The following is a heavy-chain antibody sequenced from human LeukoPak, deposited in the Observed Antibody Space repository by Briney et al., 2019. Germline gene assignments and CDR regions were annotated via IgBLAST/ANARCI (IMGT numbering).Heavy chain of an antibody. Sequence: SETLSLTCAVYGGSFSGYYWSWIRQPPGKGLEWIGEINHSGSTNYNPSLKSRVTISVDTSKNQFSLKLSSVTAADTAVYYCARGSIAYYYMDVWGKGTAVTISS. J-gene: IGHJ6*03. CDR1: GGSFSGYY. CDR2: INHSGST. CDR3: ARGSIAYYYMDV. V-gene: IGHV4-34*01. D-gene: IGHD3-22*01.